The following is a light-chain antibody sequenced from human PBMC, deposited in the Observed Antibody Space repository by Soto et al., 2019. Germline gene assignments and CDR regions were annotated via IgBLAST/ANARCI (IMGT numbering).Light chain of an antibody. CDR2: AS. V-gene: IGKV3-20*01. J-gene: IGKJ3*01. CDR1: QSVSDSY. Sequence: EIVLTQSPGTLSLSPGERATLSCRASQSVSDSYLAWYQQKPGQAPRLLIYASSRATGIPDRFSGSGSGTDFTLIISRLEPDDVAVYYCQHYGTSALFGPGTKVDIK. CDR3: QHYGTSAL.